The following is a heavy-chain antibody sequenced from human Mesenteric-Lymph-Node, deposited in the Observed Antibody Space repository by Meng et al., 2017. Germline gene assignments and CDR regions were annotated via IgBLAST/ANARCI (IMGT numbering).Heavy chain of an antibody. CDR2: INEDGRVT. J-gene: IGHJ4*02. Sequence: VLRGGAGGGLVQPGGSLRRSCAASGFTFSSYWMHWVRQTPGKGLVWVSRINEDGRVTNYADSAKGRFTVSRDNAKNTLYLQLNSLRVEDTAVYYCGRINYAEDSWGQGTLVTVSS. CDR3: GRINYAEDS. CDR1: GFTFSSYW. D-gene: IGHD4-17*01. V-gene: IGHV3-74*01.